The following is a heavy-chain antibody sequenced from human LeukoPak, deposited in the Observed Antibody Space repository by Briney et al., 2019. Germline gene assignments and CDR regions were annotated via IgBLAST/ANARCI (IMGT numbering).Heavy chain of an antibody. CDR3: ARVGATWYFQH. V-gene: IGHV3-11*06. Sequence: PGGSLRLSCAASGFTFSDYYLTWIRQAPGKGLEWVSHISSSSSDTNYADSVRGRFTISRDNANKSLHLQMNSLRDEDTAVYYCARVGATWYFQHWGQGALVTVSS. J-gene: IGHJ1*01. CDR1: GFTFSDYY. D-gene: IGHD1-26*01. CDR2: ISSSSSDT.